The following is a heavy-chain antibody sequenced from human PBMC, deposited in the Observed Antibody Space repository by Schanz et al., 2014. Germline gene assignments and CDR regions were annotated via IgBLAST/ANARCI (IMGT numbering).Heavy chain of an antibody. D-gene: IGHD3-3*01. CDR1: GDTLSSYG. Sequence: QVQLVQSGAEVKKPGSSVTVSCKASGDTLSSYGISWVRQAPGQGLEWMGRIIPNLGSANYAQKFQGRVTITADTSTSTVYMELRSLRSDDTAIYYCARDDRFVEWSLLGSWGQGTLVTVSS. J-gene: IGHJ5*02. CDR3: ARDDRFVEWSLLGS. CDR2: IIPNLGSA. V-gene: IGHV1-69*04.